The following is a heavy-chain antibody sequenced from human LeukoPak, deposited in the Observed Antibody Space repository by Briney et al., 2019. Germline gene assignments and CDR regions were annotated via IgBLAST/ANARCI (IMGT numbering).Heavy chain of an antibody. V-gene: IGHV4-59*01. J-gene: IGHJ2*01. CDR3: AAGPGYCSSTSCYGGYFDL. D-gene: IGHD2-2*01. CDR2: TSYSGST. CDR1: GGSISSYY. Sequence: SQTLSLTCTVAGGSISSYYCSCTRQQPGKGMEWTGYTSYSGSTNYNPSLKSRVTISVDASKSQFSLKLSSVTAADTAVYYCAAGPGYCSSTSCYGGYFDLWGRGTLVTVSS.